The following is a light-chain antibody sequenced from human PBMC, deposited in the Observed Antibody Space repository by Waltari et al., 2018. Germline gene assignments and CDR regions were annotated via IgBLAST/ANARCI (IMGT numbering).Light chain of an antibody. Sequence: QSALTQPPSASGSPGQSVTISCTGTSSDVGAYNFVSWHQQHPGKAPQLMRYEVSKRPSGVPERFPGLKSGKTASLLVSGLQAEDEADYYCSSYTGSNNSLVFGGGTKLTVL. V-gene: IGLV2-8*01. CDR2: EVS. J-gene: IGLJ3*02. CDR1: SSDVGAYNF. CDR3: SSYTGSNNSLV.